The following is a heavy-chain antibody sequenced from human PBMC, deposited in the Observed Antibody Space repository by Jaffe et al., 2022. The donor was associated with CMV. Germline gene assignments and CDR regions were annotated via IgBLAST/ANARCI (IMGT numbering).Heavy chain of an antibody. CDR1: GFSVSDNY. CDR2: LYRDGII. CDR3: VRNQDFPYYFDY. Sequence: EVQLVESGGGLIQPGGSLRLSCAASGFSVSDNYMSWVRQAPGKGLEWVSLLYRDGIIHYTDSVKGRFTISRDDSGNTLYLQMNNLRADDTAVYYCVRNQDFPYYFDYWGRGTLVTVSS. V-gene: IGHV3-53*01. D-gene: IGHD3-10*01. J-gene: IGHJ4*02.